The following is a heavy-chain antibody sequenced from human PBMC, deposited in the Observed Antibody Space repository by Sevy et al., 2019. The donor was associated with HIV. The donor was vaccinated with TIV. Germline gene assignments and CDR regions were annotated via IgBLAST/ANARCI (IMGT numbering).Heavy chain of an antibody. CDR3: ATLDFWSENPFYGTDV. V-gene: IGHV1-24*01. J-gene: IGHJ6*02. CDR1: GYTLTKLP. CDR2: FDPEDGET. D-gene: IGHD3-3*01. Sequence: ASVKVSCKVSGYTLTKLPMHWVRQAPGKGLEWMGGFDPEDGETIYEQRFQGRVTMTEDTSTDTAYMELSSLRSEDTVVYYCATLDFWSENPFYGTDVWGQGTTVTVSS.